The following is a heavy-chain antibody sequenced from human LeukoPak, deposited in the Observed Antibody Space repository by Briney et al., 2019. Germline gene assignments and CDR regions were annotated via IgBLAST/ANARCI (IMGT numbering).Heavy chain of an antibody. CDR1: GFTFSNAW. D-gene: IGHD2-21*01. Sequence: GGSLRLSCAASGFTFSNAWMSWVPQAPGKGLEWVSGTSETGGARYYADSVRGRFTISKDNSKNTLFLQMDNLRAEDTALYYCAKAIARHRDLDAFDIWGQGTLVSVSS. CDR2: TSETGGAR. CDR3: AKAIARHRDLDAFDI. J-gene: IGHJ3*02. V-gene: IGHV3-23*01.